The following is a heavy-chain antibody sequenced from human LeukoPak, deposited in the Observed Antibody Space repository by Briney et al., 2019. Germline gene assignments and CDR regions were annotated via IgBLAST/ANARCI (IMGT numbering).Heavy chain of an antibody. CDR1: GGSISSYY. CDR3: AGNYYDSSGYYD. J-gene: IGHJ4*02. D-gene: IGHD3-22*01. V-gene: IGHV4-4*07. Sequence: SETLSLTCTVSGGSISSYYWSWIRQPAGKGLEWIGRIYTSGSTNYNPSLKSRVTISVDTSKNQFSLKLSSVTAADTAVYYCAGNYYDSSGYYDWGQGTLVTVSS. CDR2: IYTSGST.